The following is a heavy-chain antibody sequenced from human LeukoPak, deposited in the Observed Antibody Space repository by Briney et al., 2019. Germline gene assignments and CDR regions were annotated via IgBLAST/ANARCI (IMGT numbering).Heavy chain of an antibody. CDR3: ASLAVYPNWFDP. D-gene: IGHD2-8*01. V-gene: IGHV4-39*07. J-gene: IGHJ5*02. CDR1: GGSISSSSYY. CDR2: IYYSGST. Sequence: SETLSLTCTVSGGSISSSSYYWGWIRQPPGKGLEWIGSIYYSGSTYYNPSLKSRVTISVDTSKNQFSLKLSSVTAADTAVYYCASLAVYPNWFDPWGQGTLVTVSS.